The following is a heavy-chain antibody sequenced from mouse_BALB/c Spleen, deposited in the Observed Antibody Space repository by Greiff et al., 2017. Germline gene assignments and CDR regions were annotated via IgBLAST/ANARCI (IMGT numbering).Heavy chain of an antibody. CDR2: ISSGGSYT. J-gene: IGHJ3*01. CDR1: GFTFSSYA. V-gene: IGHV5-9-4*01. CDR3: ARDRFY. Sequence: EVQRVESGGGLVKPGGSLKLSCAASGFTFSSYAMSWVRQSPEKRLEWVAEISSGGSYTYYPDTVTGRFTISRDNAKNTLYLEMSSLRSEDTAMYYCARDRFYWGQGTLVTVSA.